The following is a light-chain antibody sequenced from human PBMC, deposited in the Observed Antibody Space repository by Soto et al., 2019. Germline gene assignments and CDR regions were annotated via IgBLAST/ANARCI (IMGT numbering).Light chain of an antibody. CDR1: SSDVGTYNY. CDR2: DVS. CDR3: SSYTTSSPLV. Sequence: QSALTQPASVSASPGQSITISCTGTSSDVGTYNYVSWYQHHPGKAPKLMIYDVSNRPSGVSNRFSGSKSGNTASLIISGLETEDEAYYYCSSYTTSSPLVFGGGTKLTVL. V-gene: IGLV2-14*03. J-gene: IGLJ2*01.